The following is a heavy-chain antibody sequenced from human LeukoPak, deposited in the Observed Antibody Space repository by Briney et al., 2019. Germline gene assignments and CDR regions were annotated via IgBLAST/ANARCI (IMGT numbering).Heavy chain of an antibody. CDR1: GGSISSGDYY. V-gene: IGHV4-30-4*08. D-gene: IGHD3-9*01. CDR3: ARDVRYFDWLLRSGGYFDY. CDR2: IYYSGST. Sequence: PSQTLSPTCTVSGGSISSGDYYWSWIRQPPGKGLEWIGYIYYSGSTYYNPSFKSRVTISVDTSKNQFSLKLSSVTAADTAVYYCARDVRYFDWLLRSGGYFDYWGQGTLVTVSS. J-gene: IGHJ4*02.